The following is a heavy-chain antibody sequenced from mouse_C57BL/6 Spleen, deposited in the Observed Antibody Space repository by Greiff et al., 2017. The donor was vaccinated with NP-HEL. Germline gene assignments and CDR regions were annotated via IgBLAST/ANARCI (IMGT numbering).Heavy chain of an antibody. V-gene: IGHV1-82*01. Sequence: VQLQQSGPELVKPGASVKISCKASGYAFSSSWMNWVKQRPGKGLEWIGRIYPGDGDTNYNGKFKGKATLTADKSSSTAYMQLSSLTSEDSAVYFCASLSDYYGSSSWYWGQGTTLTVSS. CDR1: GYAFSSSW. CDR3: ASLSDYYGSSSWY. J-gene: IGHJ2*01. CDR2: IYPGDGDT. D-gene: IGHD1-1*01.